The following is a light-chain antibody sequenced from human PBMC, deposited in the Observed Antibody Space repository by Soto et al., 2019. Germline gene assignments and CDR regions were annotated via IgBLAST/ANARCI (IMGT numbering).Light chain of an antibody. J-gene: IGLJ2*01. Sequence: QSALTQPASVSGSPGQSITISCTGTSSDVGSYNLVSCYQQHPGKAPKLMIYEGSKRPSGVSNRFSGSKSGNTASLTISGLQAEDEADYYCCSYAGTGDVVFGGGTQLTVL. V-gene: IGLV2-23*01. CDR3: CSYAGTGDVV. CDR1: SSDVGSYNL. CDR2: EGS.